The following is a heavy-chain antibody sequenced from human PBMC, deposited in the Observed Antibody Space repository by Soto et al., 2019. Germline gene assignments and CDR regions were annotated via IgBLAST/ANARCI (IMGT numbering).Heavy chain of an antibody. D-gene: IGHD3-22*01. J-gene: IGHJ6*02. CDR3: ARHNNDSSGTAVDV. CDR2: IYYSGST. CDR1: GGSISSGGYY. Sequence: QVQLQESGPGLVKPSQTLSLTCTVSGGSISSGGYYWSWIRQHPGKGLEWIGYIYYSGSTYYNPSLKCRVTISVDTSKNQFSLKLSSVTAADTAVYYCARHNNDSSGTAVDVWGQGTTVTVSS. V-gene: IGHV4-31*03.